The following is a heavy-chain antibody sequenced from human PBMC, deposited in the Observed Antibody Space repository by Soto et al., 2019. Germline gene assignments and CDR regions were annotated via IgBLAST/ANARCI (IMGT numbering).Heavy chain of an antibody. V-gene: IGHV3-7*01. Sequence: GGSLRLSCAASGFTLSHYWMNWIRQIPGKGLEWVANMNQDGSRKDYLDSVKGRFTISRDNAKNSLYLQMNSLRAEDTAVYYCARGSSGGYYDSSGYLVDYWGQGTLVTVAS. CDR1: GFTLSHYW. D-gene: IGHD3-22*01. J-gene: IGHJ4*02. CDR2: MNQDGSRK. CDR3: ARGSSGGYYDSSGYLVDY.